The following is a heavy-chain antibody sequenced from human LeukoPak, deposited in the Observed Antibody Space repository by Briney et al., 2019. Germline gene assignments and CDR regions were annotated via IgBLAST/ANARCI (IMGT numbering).Heavy chain of an antibody. CDR1: GFTFSSYS. J-gene: IGHJ4*02. Sequence: GGSLRLSCAASGFTFSSYSMNWVRQAPGKGLEWVSSISSSSSYIYYADSVKGRFTISRDNAKNLLYLQMNSLRAEDTAVYYCARDDYGDFVFDYWGQGTLVTVSS. V-gene: IGHV3-21*01. CDR2: ISSSSSYI. CDR3: ARDDYGDFVFDY. D-gene: IGHD4-17*01.